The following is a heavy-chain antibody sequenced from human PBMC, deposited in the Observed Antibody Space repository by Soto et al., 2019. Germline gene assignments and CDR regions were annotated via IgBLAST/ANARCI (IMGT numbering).Heavy chain of an antibody. D-gene: IGHD3-10*01. CDR1: GGSISSYC. V-gene: IGHV4-59*01. CDR3: ARGRLWFAIYFDY. J-gene: IGHJ4*02. Sequence: SETLSLTCTVSGGSISSYCWSWIRQPPGKGLEWIGYIYYSGSTNYNPSLKSRVTISVDTSKNQFSLKLSSVTAADTAVYYCARGRLWFAIYFDYWGQGTLVTVSS. CDR2: IYYSGST.